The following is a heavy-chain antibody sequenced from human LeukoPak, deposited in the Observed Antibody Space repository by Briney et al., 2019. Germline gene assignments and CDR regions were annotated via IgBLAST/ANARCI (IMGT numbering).Heavy chain of an antibody. CDR3: ARGGYSGYDPIDY. CDR2: ISHSGST. V-gene: IGHV4-59*12. J-gene: IGHJ4*02. D-gene: IGHD5-12*01. CDR1: GGSISSYY. Sequence: SETLSLTCTVSGGSISSYYWSWIRQPPGKGLGWIGYISHSGSTYYNPSLKSRVTISVDRSKNQFSLKLSSVTAADTAMYYCARGGYSGYDPIDYWGQGTLVTVSS.